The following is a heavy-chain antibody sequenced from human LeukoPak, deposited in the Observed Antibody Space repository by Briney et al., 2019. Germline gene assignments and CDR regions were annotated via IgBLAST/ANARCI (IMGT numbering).Heavy chain of an antibody. Sequence: PGRSLRLSCAASGFTFSSYGMHWVRQAPGKGLEWVAVISYDGSNKYYADSVKGRFTISRDNSKNTLYLQMNSLRAEDTAVYYCARDAFGVADYWGQGTLVTVSS. CDR3: ARDAFGVADY. D-gene: IGHD3-3*01. V-gene: IGHV3-30*03. J-gene: IGHJ4*02. CDR2: ISYDGSNK. CDR1: GFTFSSYG.